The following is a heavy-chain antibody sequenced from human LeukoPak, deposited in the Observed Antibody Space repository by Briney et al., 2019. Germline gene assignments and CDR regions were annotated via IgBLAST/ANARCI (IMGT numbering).Heavy chain of an antibody. Sequence: GASVTVSCTASGYTFTSYAMNWVRQAPGQGLEWMGWINTNTGNPTYVQGFTGRFVFSLDTSVSTAYLQISSLKAEDTAVYYCARDQSVQLWLIQQSNWFDPWGQGTLVTVSS. V-gene: IGHV7-4-1*02. CDR1: GYTFTSYA. CDR3: ARDQSVQLWLIQQSNWFDP. D-gene: IGHD5-18*01. J-gene: IGHJ5*02. CDR2: INTNTGNP.